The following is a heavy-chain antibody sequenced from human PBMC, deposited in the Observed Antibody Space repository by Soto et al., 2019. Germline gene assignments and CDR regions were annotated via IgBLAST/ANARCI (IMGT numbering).Heavy chain of an antibody. CDR2: ISGSGGST. CDR3: AKGSGYCSGGSCYAPYYYYYGMDV. D-gene: IGHD2-15*01. V-gene: IGHV3-23*01. Sequence: GGSLRLSCAASGFTFSSYAMSWVRQAPGKGLEWVSAISGSGGSTYYADSVKGRFTISRDNSKNTLYLQMNSLRAEDTAVYYCAKGSGYCSGGSCYAPYYYYYGMDVWGQGPTVTVSS. CDR1: GFTFSSYA. J-gene: IGHJ6*02.